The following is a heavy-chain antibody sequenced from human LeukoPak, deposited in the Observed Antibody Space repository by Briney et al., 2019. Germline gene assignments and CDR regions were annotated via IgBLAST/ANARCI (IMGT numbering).Heavy chain of an antibody. J-gene: IGHJ4*02. V-gene: IGHV1-2*02. CDR1: GYTFTGYY. CDR2: INPNSGGK. D-gene: IGHD5-18*01. Sequence: EASVKVSCKASGYTFTGYYMHWVRQAPGQGLEWMGWINPNSGGKNYAQKFQGRVTMTRDTSISTAYMELSRLRSDDTAVYYCARVGTAMAVFDYWGQGTLVTVSS. CDR3: ARVGTAMAVFDY.